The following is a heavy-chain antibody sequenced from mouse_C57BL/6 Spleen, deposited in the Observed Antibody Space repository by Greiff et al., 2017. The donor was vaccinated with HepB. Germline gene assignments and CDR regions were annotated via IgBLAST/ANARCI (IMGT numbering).Heavy chain of an antibody. CDR3: AREGFYDYDVRAMDY. CDR1: GYTFTSYW. V-gene: IGHV1-53*01. CDR2: INPSNGGT. J-gene: IGHJ4*01. D-gene: IGHD2-4*01. Sequence: VKLQQPGTELVKPGASVKLSCKASGYTFTSYWMHWVKQRPGQGLEWIGNINPSNGGTNYNEKFKSKATLTVDKSSSTAYMQLSSLTSEDSAVYYCAREGFYDYDVRAMDYWGQGTSVTVSS.